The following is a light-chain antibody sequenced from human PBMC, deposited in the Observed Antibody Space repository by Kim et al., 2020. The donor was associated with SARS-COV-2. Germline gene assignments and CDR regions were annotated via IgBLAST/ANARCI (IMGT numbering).Light chain of an antibody. CDR3: QQYTSKSRT. V-gene: IGKV1-5*01. CDR1: QSISTW. J-gene: IGKJ1*01. Sequence: ASLGDRVTITCRGSQSISTWLAWYQQKPGKAPNLLIYDASTLQSGVPSRFSGSASGTEFSLTITGLQPDDSATYYCQQYTSKSRTFGQGTKVDIK. CDR2: DAS.